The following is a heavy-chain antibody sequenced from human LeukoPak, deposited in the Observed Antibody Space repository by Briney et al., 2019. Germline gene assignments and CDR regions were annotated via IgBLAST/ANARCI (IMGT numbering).Heavy chain of an antibody. V-gene: IGHV3-23*01. CDR3: AKDARRTSGWYYFDS. Sequence: GGSLRLACAASGFSFSSFDMTWVRQAPGKGLEWVSGITNSGAGTYYADSVRGRFTISRDNSKNTVYLQMNSLRAEDTALYYCAKDARRTSGWYYFDSWGQGTLVTVSS. CDR2: ITNSGAGT. J-gene: IGHJ4*02. D-gene: IGHD6-19*01. CDR1: GFSFSSFD.